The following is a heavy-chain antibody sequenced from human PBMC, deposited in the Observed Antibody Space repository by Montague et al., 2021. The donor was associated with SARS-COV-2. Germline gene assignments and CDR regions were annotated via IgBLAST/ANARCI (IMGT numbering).Heavy chain of an antibody. CDR2: ISYDGSNK. CDR3: ARETYDFWSGYYKVGWFDP. D-gene: IGHD3-3*01. CDR1: GFTFSSYA. Sequence: SLRPSCAASGFTFSSYAMHWVRQAPGKGLEWVAVISYDGSNKYYADSVKGRFTISRDNSKNTLYLQMNSLRAEDAAVYYCARETYDFWSGYYKVGWFDPWGQGTLVTVSS. V-gene: IGHV3-30-3*01. J-gene: IGHJ5*02.